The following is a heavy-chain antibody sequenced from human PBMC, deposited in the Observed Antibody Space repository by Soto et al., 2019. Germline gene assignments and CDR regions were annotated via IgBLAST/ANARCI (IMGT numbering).Heavy chain of an antibody. Sequence: SCAASGFTFSSYSMNWVRQAPGKGLEWVSSISSSSSYIYYADSVKGRFTISRDNAKNTLYLQMNSLRAEDTAVYYCARGDRGAFDLWGQGTMVTVSS. CDR1: GFTFSSYS. CDR2: ISSSSSYI. J-gene: IGHJ3*01. CDR3: ARGDRGAFDL. V-gene: IGHV3-21*01. D-gene: IGHD2-21*02.